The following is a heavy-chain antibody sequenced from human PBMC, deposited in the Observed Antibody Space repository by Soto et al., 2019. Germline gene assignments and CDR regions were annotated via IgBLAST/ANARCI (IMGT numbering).Heavy chain of an antibody. CDR3: ARAGHVGSIVLVPAARYYYGMDV. Sequence: QVQLVQSGAEVKKPGASVKVSCKASGYTFTSYDINWVRQATGQGLEWMGWMNPNSGNTGYAQKFHGRVTMTTNTSISTSYMELSSLRSEDTAVYYCARAGHVGSIVLVPAARYYYGMDVGGQGPTVTVSS. D-gene: IGHD2-2*01. CDR1: GYTFTSYD. V-gene: IGHV1-8*01. J-gene: IGHJ6*02. CDR2: MNPNSGNT.